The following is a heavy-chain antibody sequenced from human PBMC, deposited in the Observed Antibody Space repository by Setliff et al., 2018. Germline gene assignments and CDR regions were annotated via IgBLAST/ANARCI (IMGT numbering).Heavy chain of an antibody. J-gene: IGHJ5*02. D-gene: IGHD3-10*01. V-gene: IGHV4-59*11. CDR2: MYYTGST. CDR1: GASISSHY. CDR3: ARQGTAIRWFDP. Sequence: KASETPSLTCTVSGASISSHYWSWIRQPPGKGLEWIGSMYYTGSTNYNPSLKSRVTISVDTSKKQFSLRLNSVTAADTAVYYCARQGTAIRWFDPWGQGTLVTVS.